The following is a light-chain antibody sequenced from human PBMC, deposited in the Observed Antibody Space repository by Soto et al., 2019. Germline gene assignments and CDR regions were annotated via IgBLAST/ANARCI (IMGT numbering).Light chain of an antibody. CDR1: QSVSSN. CDR2: DIS. J-gene: IGKJ4*01. Sequence: ETVMTQSPATLSVSPGERATLSCRASQSVSSNFAWYQQKPGQPPRLLIYDISTRATGIPTRFSGSGSGTEFTLTISSLQSEDFAVYYCQQYNSWPLTFGGGTKVEIK. CDR3: QQYNSWPLT. V-gene: IGKV3D-15*01.